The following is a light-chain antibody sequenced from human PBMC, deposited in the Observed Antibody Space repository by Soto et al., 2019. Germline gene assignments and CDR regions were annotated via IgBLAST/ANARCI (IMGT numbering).Light chain of an antibody. CDR1: QSVSSTY. Sequence: EIVLTQSPGTLSLSPGERVTLSCRASQSVSSTYLAWYQQKPGQAPRLLIYGASSRATGIPDRFSGSGSGTDFTLTISRLEPEDFAVYYCHQYGSSRTFGQGTKVEIK. J-gene: IGKJ1*01. V-gene: IGKV3-20*01. CDR3: HQYGSSRT. CDR2: GAS.